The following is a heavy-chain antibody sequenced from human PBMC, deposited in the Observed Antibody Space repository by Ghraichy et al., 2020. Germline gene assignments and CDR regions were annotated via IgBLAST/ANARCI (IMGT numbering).Heavy chain of an antibody. CDR2: ISGSGGST. V-gene: IGHV3-23*01. Sequence: GGSLRLSCAASGFTFSSYAMSWVRQAPGKGLEWVSAISGSGGSTYYADSVKGRFTISRDNSKNTLYLQMNSLRAEDTAVYYCAKGKGVYSSSSVGDYWGQGTLVTVSS. CDR3: AKGKGVYSSSSVGDY. D-gene: IGHD6-6*01. J-gene: IGHJ4*02. CDR1: GFTFSSYA.